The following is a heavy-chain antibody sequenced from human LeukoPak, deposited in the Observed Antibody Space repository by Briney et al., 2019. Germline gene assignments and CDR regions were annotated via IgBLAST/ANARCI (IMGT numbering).Heavy chain of an antibody. CDR2: ITYTSSSI. J-gene: IGHJ4*02. CDR3: AMTTVIHRVFDY. D-gene: IGHD4-11*01. CDR1: GFNFSTYT. V-gene: IGHV3-21*01. Sequence: GGSLRPSRAGSGFNFSTYTMNWVRQAPGKGLEWVSSITYTSSSIYYADSMKGRFTISRDNAKSSLYLQMNSLRAEDTAIYYCAMTTVIHRVFDYWGQGTLVTVSS.